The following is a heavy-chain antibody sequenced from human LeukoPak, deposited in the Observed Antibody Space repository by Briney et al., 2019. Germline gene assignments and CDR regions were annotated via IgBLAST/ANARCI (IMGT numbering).Heavy chain of an antibody. D-gene: IGHD6-19*01. CDR1: GGSISSSSYY. J-gene: IGHJ4*02. CDR2: IYYSGNT. Sequence: PSETLSLTCTVSGGSISSSSYYWGWIRQPPGKGLEWIGNIYYSGNTYFNPSLTSRITISVDTSKNQFSLKLSSVTAADTAVYYCARAQVAGTWTLFDYWGQGTLVTVSS. V-gene: IGHV4-39*07. CDR3: ARAQVAGTWTLFDY.